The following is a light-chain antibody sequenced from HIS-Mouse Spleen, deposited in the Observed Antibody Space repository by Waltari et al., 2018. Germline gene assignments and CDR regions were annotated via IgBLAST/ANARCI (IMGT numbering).Light chain of an antibody. CDR1: SAHSSYA. J-gene: IGLJ1*01. V-gene: IGLV4-69*01. CDR3: QTWGTGIHV. Sequence: QLVLTQSPSDSASLGASVKLTCTLSSAHSSYAIAWHPQQPEKGPRYLMKLNSDGSHSKGDGIPDRFSGSSSGAERYLTISSLQSEDEADYYCQTWGTGIHVFGTGTKVTVL. CDR2: LNSDGSH.